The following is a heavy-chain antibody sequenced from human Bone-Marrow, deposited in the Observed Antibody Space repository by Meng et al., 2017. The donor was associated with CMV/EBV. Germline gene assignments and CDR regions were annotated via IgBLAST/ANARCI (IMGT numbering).Heavy chain of an antibody. V-gene: IGHV3-30*02. J-gene: IGHJ6*02. CDR2: IRFDGTNK. Sequence: GGSLRLSCAASGFTLSDFEINWVRQAPGKGLEWVANIRFDGTNKYHADSVKGRFTISRDNSKNTLYLQMNSLRAEDTAVYYCAKRGDSSGTYAMDVWGQGPTVTVSS. CDR3: AKRGDSSGTYAMDV. D-gene: IGHD3-22*01. CDR1: GFTLSDFE.